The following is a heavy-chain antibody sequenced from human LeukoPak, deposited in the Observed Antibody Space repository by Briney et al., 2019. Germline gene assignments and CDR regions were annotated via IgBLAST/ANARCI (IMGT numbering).Heavy chain of an antibody. Sequence: GGSLRLSCAASGFTVSGNYMSWVRQAPGKGLEWVSVIYSGGSTYYADSVKGRFTISRDNSKNTLYLQMNSLRAEDTAVYYCARDLRVAANMDVWGKGTTVTVSS. CDR1: GFTVSGNY. CDR2: IYSGGST. D-gene: IGHD2-15*01. CDR3: ARDLRVAANMDV. J-gene: IGHJ6*03. V-gene: IGHV3-53*01.